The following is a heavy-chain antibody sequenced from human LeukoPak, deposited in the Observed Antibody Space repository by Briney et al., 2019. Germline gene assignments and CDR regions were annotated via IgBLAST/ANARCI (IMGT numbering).Heavy chain of an antibody. Sequence: EASVKVSCKASGYSFTGYYIHWVRQAPGQGLEWMGWINPDGGVTKSAQNFQGRVTMTRDKSINTVYMELSGLTPDDTALYYCARGPNHYYYMDFWGTGTTVSVSS. CDR1: GYSFTGYY. J-gene: IGHJ6*03. CDR2: INPDGGVT. V-gene: IGHV1-2*02. D-gene: IGHD2-8*01. CDR3: ARGPNHYYYMDF.